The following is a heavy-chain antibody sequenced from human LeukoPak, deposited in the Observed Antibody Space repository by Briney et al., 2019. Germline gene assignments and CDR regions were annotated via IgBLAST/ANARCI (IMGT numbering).Heavy chain of an antibody. CDR1: GFTFSDYY. V-gene: IGHV3-53*01. Sequence: GGSLRLSCAASGFTFSDYYMSWIRQAPGKGLEWVSVIYSDGSTYYADSVKGRFTISRDNPKNTLYLQMNSLRAEDTAVYYCARAGSSSKQYYFDSWGQGTLVTVSS. D-gene: IGHD6-13*01. CDR2: IYSDGST. J-gene: IGHJ4*02. CDR3: ARAGSSSKQYYFDS.